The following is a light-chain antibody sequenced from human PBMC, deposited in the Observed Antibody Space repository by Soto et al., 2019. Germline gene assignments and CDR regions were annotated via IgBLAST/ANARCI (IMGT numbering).Light chain of an antibody. CDR1: SSDVGRYNY. Sequence: QSALTQPASVSGSPGQSITISCKGTSSDVGRYNYVSWYQQHPGKAPKLIIYDVTNRPSGVSSRFSGSKSGNTASLTISGLQAEDEADYYCMSVTTSVTLVLGGGTKLTVL. CDR2: DVT. CDR3: MSVTTSVTLV. J-gene: IGLJ3*02. V-gene: IGLV2-14*03.